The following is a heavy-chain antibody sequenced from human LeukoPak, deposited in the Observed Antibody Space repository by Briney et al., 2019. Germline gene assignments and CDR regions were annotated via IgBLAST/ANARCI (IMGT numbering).Heavy chain of an antibody. CDR3: ASVREDYFLTGYHTYFAC. Sequence: SETLSLTCTVSVGSLSSYYWSWVRQPPGKGLEWSGYLYYSGSTNYNPPLKSRVTISVDTSKNQFSLWLCSVTASDTAVYYCASVREDYFLTGYHTYFACRGQGTLVTVSS. D-gene: IGHD3/OR15-3a*01. J-gene: IGHJ4*02. CDR2: LYYSGST. V-gene: IGHV4-59*01. CDR1: VGSLSSYY.